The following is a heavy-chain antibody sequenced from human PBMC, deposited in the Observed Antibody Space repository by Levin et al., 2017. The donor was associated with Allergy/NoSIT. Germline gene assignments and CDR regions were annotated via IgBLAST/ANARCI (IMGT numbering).Heavy chain of an antibody. CDR1: GGSISGYY. CDR2: IYYSGSI. J-gene: IGHJ4*02. D-gene: IGHD4-23*01. CDR3: ARDSKDGGQSFDYFDY. V-gene: IGHV4-59*01. Sequence: PSETLSLTCTVSGGSISGYYWSWIRQPPGKGLEWIANIYYSGSINYNPSLKGRVTISADTSKNQFSLQLSSVTAADTAMYFCARDSKDGGQSFDYFDYWGQGTLVTVSS.